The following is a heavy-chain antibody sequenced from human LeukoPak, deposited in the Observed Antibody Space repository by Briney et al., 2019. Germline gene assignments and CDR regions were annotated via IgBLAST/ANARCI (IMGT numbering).Heavy chain of an antibody. J-gene: IGHJ4*02. CDR3: AREYPRKWDIAMVLGA. Sequence: ASVKVSCKASGYTFTGYYMHWVRQAPGQGLEWMGWINPNSGGTNYAQKFQGRVTMTRDTSISTAYMELSRLRSDDTAVYYCAREYPRKWDIAMVLGAWGQGTLVTVSS. CDR2: INPNSGGT. CDR1: GYTFTGYY. V-gene: IGHV1-2*02. D-gene: IGHD5-18*01.